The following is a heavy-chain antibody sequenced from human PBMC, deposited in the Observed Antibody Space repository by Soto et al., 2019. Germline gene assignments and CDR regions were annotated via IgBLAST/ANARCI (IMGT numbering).Heavy chain of an antibody. CDR3: AKSLITIFGVAPDY. CDR1: GFTLSSYA. J-gene: IGHJ4*02. CDR2: ISGSGGST. V-gene: IGHV3-23*01. D-gene: IGHD3-3*01. Sequence: EVQLLESGGGLVQPGGSLRLSCAASGFTLSSYAMSWVRQAPGKGLEGVSAISGSGGSTYYADSVKGRFTISRDNSKNTLYLQMNSLRAEDTAVYYCAKSLITIFGVAPDYWGQGTLVTVSS.